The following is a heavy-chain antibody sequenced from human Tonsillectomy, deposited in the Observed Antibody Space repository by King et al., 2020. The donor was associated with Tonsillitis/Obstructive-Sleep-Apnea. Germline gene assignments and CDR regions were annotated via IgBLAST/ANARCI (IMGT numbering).Heavy chain of an antibody. CDR1: GYTFTGYY. CDR2: INPNSGGT. CDR3: ARYIAPRLEYFDY. D-gene: IGHD6-6*01. Sequence: VQLVESGAEVKKPGASVKVSCKASGYTFTGYYIHWVRQAPGQGLEWMGWINPNSGGTNYAQKFQGRVTMTRDTSISTAYMELSRLRSDDTAVYYCARYIAPRLEYFDYWGQGTLVTVSS. V-gene: IGHV1-2*02. J-gene: IGHJ4*02.